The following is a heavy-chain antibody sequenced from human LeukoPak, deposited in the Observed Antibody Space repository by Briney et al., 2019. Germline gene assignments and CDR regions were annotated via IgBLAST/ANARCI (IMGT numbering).Heavy chain of an antibody. CDR1: GGSVSSGGYY. V-gene: IGHV4-31*03. J-gene: IGHJ4*02. Sequence: PSETLSLTCTVSGGSVSSGGYYWRWIRQHPGKGLEWIGYIYYSGSTYYNPSLKSRVTISLDTSKNQFSLKLSSVTAADTAVYYCARDDGTGYYYFDYWGQGTLVTVSS. D-gene: IGHD3-22*01. CDR3: ARDDGTGYYYFDY. CDR2: IYYSGST.